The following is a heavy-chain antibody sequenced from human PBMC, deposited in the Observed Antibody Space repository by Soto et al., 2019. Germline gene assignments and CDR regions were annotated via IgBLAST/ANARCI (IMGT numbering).Heavy chain of an antibody. D-gene: IGHD1-26*01. V-gene: IGHV3-23*01. CDR3: AKSGPTNFFDF. J-gene: IGHJ4*01. CDR1: GFTFSSSA. Sequence: GGSLRLSCAVSGFTFSSSAMNWVRQAPGKGLEWVSAISDGGRFTYYTDSVKGRFTVSRDDSKNTLYLQMNSLRAEDTAIYYCAKSGPTNFFDFWGHGTLVSVSS. CDR2: ISDGGRFT.